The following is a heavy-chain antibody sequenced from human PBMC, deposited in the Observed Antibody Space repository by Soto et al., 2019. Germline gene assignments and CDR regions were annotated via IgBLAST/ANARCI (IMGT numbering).Heavy chain of an antibody. Sequence: QLQLQESGSGLVKPSQTLSLTCAVSGGSISSGGYSWSWIRQPPGKGLEWIGYIYHSGSTYSNPSLKTRVTISIARTQNQFSLEMCSVPAADTAVYYCARVSCSGGSGYDDEAFGIWGQGTMVTVSS. D-gene: IGHD2-15*01. CDR3: ARVSCSGGSGYDDEAFGI. J-gene: IGHJ3*02. CDR1: GGSISSGGYS. CDR2: IYHSGST. V-gene: IGHV4-30-2*01.